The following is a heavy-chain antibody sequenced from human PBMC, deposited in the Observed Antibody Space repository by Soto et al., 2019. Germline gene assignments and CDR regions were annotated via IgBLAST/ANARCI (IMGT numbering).Heavy chain of an antibody. CDR1: GGTFRNYP. V-gene: IGHV1-69*02. Sequence: QVQLVQSGAEVKKPGSSVKVSCTASGGTFRNYPINWELQAPGQGLEWMGSIFPLTDIPDYAQNFQARLTISADKSTSTAYMELSSLTSDDTAMYFCARGPLVVLNYFESWGQGTLVTVSS. CDR2: IFPLTDIP. J-gene: IGHJ4*02. CDR3: ARGPLVVLNYFES.